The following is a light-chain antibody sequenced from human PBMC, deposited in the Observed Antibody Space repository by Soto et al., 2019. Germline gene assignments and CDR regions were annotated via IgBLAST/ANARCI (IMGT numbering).Light chain of an antibody. J-gene: IGKJ5*01. CDR1: QSISSW. CDR3: HQYNSYST. Sequence: DIPMTQSPSTLSASVGDRVTITCRASQSISSWLAWYQQKPGKAPKLLIYDASSLESGVPSRFSGSGSGTEFTLTLIRLQPDDFATYYCHQYNSYSTFGQGTRLEIK. CDR2: DAS. V-gene: IGKV1-5*01.